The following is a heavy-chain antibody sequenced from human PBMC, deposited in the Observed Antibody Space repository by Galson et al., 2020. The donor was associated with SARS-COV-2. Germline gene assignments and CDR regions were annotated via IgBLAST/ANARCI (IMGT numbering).Heavy chain of an antibody. CDR1: GYTFTSYG. Sequence: GESLKISCQASGYTFTSYGISWVRQAPGQGLEWMGWISAYNGNTNYAQTLQGRVTMTTDTSTSTAYMELRSLRSDDTAVYYCARGPKLRFLSSSCCYYYYMDVWGKGTTVTVSS. J-gene: IGHJ6*03. V-gene: IGHV1-18*01. D-gene: IGHD3-3*01. CDR2: ISAYNGNT. CDR3: ARGPKLRFLSSSCCYYYYMDV.